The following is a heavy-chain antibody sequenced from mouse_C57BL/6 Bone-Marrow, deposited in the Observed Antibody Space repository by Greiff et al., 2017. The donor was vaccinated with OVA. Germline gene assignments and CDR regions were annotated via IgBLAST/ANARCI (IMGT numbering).Heavy chain of an antibody. CDR1: GYTFTSYW. CDR3: ARGGCLNYYYAMDY. D-gene: IGHD6-1*01. Sequence: VQLQQSGAELVRPGSSVKLSCKASGYTFTSYWMHWVKQRPIQGLEWIGNIDPTDSETNYNQKFKDKATLTVDKSSSTAYMQLSSLTSEDSAVYYCARGGCLNYYYAMDYWGQGTSVTVSA. V-gene: IGHV1-52*01. CDR2: IDPTDSET. J-gene: IGHJ4*01.